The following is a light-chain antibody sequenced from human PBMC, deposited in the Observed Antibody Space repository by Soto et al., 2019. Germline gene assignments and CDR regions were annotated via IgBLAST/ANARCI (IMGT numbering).Light chain of an antibody. CDR2: DVF. J-gene: IGKJ4*01. Sequence: DIQMTQSASSLPASVGDTVTISCQASQDISKYLNWFQQKPGKAPQLLIYDVFNVETGLPSRFSGRGSGKDFPLIISNLQHEDFATYYCQKYDNLPITFGGGTKVDIK. CDR3: QKYDNLPIT. V-gene: IGKV1-33*01. CDR1: QDISKY.